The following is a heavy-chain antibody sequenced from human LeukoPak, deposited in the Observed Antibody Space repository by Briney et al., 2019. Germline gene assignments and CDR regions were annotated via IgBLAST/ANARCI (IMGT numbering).Heavy chain of an antibody. CDR1: GFRLNSYA. Sequence: GGSLRLSCAASGFRLNSYAMTWVRQAPGKGLEWVSHVSGSGGITYYADSVKGRFTISRDNSKNTLYLQMNSLRAEDTAVYYCAKTTAGNSSGRYPGWPVDYWGQGTLVTVSS. CDR3: AKTTAGNSSGRYPGWPVDY. V-gene: IGHV3-23*01. J-gene: IGHJ4*02. D-gene: IGHD6-19*01. CDR2: VSGSGGIT.